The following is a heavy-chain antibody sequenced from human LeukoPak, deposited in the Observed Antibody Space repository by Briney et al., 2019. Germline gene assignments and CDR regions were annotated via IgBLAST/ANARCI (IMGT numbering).Heavy chain of an antibody. D-gene: IGHD4-17*01. CDR3: ARGGVTTMTLRDLWLDY. Sequence: GGSLRLSCAASGFTFTNFWVNWGRRAPGKGLEWVALMSYDGSNKFYADSVKGRFTISRDNSKSTLYLQMNSLKAEDTAVYYCARGGVTTMTLRDLWLDYWGQGTLVTVSS. CDR2: MSYDGSNK. CDR1: GFTFTNFW. J-gene: IGHJ4*02. V-gene: IGHV3-30-3*01.